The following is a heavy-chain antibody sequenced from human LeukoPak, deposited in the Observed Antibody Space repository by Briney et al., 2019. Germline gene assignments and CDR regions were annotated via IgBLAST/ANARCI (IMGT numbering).Heavy chain of an antibody. V-gene: IGHV3-21*01. CDR3: ARDGKDSMIVVVTAEYFQH. CDR2: ISSSSSYI. Sequence: PGGSLRLSCAASGFTFSSYTMNWVRQAPGKGLEWVSSISSSSSYIYYADSVRGRFTISRDNAKNSLYLQMDSLRAEDTAVYYCARDGKDSMIVVVTAEYFQHWGRGTLVTVSS. D-gene: IGHD3-22*01. CDR1: GFTFSSYT. J-gene: IGHJ1*01.